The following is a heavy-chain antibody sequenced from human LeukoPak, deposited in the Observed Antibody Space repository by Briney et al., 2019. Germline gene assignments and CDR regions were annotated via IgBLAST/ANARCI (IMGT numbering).Heavy chain of an antibody. J-gene: IGHJ1*01. CDR3: APPLRVSGSYYAGYFQH. D-gene: IGHD3-10*01. CDR2: ISGSGGST. Sequence: PGGSLRLSCAASGFTFSSYAMSWVRQAPGKGLEWVSSISGSGGSTYYADSVKGRFTISRDNSKNTPYLQMDSLRADDTAVYYCAPPLRVSGSYYAGYFQHWGQGTLVTVSS. V-gene: IGHV3-23*01. CDR1: GFTFSSYA.